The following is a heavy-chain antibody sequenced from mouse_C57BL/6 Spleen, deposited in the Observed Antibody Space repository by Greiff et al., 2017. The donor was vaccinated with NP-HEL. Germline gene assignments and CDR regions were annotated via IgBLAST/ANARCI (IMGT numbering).Heavy chain of an antibody. J-gene: IGHJ3*01. V-gene: IGHV1-42*01. CDR3: ARGETGTPFAY. D-gene: IGHD4-1*01. CDR2: INPSTGGT. Sequence: EVQLQQSGPELVKPGASVKISCKASGYSFTGYYMNWVKQSPEKSLEWIGEINPSTGGTTYNQKFKAKATLTVDKSSSTAYMQLKSLTSEDSAVYYCARGETGTPFAYWGQGTLVTVSA. CDR1: GYSFTGYY.